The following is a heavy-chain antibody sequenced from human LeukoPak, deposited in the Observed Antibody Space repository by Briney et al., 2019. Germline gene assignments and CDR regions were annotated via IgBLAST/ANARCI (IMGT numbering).Heavy chain of an antibody. D-gene: IGHD3-22*01. CDR3: ASITMIVVD. CDR2: INHSGST. J-gene: IGHJ4*02. V-gene: IGHV4-34*01. Sequence: SETLSLTCTVSGGSISSYYWSWIRQPPGKGLEWIGEINHSGSTNYNPSLKSRVTISVDTSKNQFSLKLSSVTAADTAVYYCASITMIVVDWGQGTLVTVSS. CDR1: GGSISSYY.